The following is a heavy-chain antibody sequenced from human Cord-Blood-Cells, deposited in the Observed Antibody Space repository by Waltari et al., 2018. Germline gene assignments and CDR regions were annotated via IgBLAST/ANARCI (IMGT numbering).Heavy chain of an antibody. V-gene: IGHV5-51*01. CDR2: IYPGDSDT. D-gene: IGHD2-2*01. CDR3: ARPYCSSTSCYAFDI. CDR1: GYSFTSYW. J-gene: IGHJ3*02. Sequence: EVQLVQSGAEVKKPGESLKISCKGSGYSFTSYWIGWVRQMSGKGLEWMGIIYPGDSDTRYSPSFQGQVTISADKSISTAYLQWSSLKASDTAMYYCARPYCSSTSCYAFDIWGQGTMVTVSS.